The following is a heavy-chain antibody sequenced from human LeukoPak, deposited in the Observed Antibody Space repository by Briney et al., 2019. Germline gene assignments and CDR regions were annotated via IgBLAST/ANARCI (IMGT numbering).Heavy chain of an antibody. Sequence: GGSLRLSCEASGFTFSNYAMSWVRQAPGKGLEWISAISGSGDNTYHADSVKGRFTISRDNSKNTLYLQMNSLRAEDTAVYYCAKGVHGSGNYLEYFEHWGHGTLVTVSS. J-gene: IGHJ1*01. CDR1: GFTFSNYA. V-gene: IGHV3-23*01. CDR2: ISGSGDNT. D-gene: IGHD3-10*01. CDR3: AKGVHGSGNYLEYFEH.